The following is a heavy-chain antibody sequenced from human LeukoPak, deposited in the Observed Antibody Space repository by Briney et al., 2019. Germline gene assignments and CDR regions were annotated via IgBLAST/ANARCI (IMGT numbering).Heavy chain of an antibody. V-gene: IGHV3-48*03. CDR2: ISFSGGTQ. J-gene: IGHJ3*02. Sequence: GGSLRLSCAASGFTFSSCEMNWVRQPPGKGLDWVSYISFSGGTQYYADSVKVRFPASRNNSYTSLFLQMNSLRAEDTAVYYGARDRMGIHGYYYHGFDIWGQGTMVTVSS. CDR3: ARDRMGIHGYYYHGFDI. D-gene: IGHD3-22*01. CDR1: GFTFSSCE.